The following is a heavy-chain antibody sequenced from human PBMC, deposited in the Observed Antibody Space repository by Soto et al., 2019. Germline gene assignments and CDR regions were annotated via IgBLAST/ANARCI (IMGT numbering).Heavy chain of an antibody. CDR2: ISGSGGST. D-gene: IGHD2-21*02. Sequence: GSLRLSCAASGFTFSSYAMSWVRQAPGKGLEWVSAISGSGGSTYYADSVKGRFTISRDNSKNTLYLQMNSLRAEDTAVYYCARATAIGYYFDYWGQGTLVTVSS. V-gene: IGHV3-23*01. CDR1: GFTFSSYA. CDR3: ARATAIGYYFDY. J-gene: IGHJ4*02.